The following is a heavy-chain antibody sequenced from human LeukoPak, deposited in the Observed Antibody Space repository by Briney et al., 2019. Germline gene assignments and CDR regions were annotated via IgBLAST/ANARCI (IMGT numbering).Heavy chain of an antibody. CDR2: IKQDGSEK. J-gene: IGHJ6*04. Sequence: GGSLRLSCAPSGFTFSSYWMSWVRQAPGKGLEWVANIKQDGSEKYYVDSVKGRFTISRDNAKNSLYMQMNSLRAEDTTVYYWARDNVVITYYYYGMDVWGKGTLVTVSS. CDR3: ARDNVVITYYYYGMDV. D-gene: IGHD3-22*01. CDR1: GFTFSSYW. V-gene: IGHV3-7*03.